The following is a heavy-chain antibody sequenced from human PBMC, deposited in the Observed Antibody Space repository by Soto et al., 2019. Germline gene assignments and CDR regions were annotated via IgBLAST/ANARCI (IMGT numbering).Heavy chain of an antibody. J-gene: IGHJ4*02. V-gene: IGHV1-3*05. CDR2: INADSGNT. Sequence: QVQLVQSGAEEKKPGASVKVSCKASGYTFTTYPMHWVRQAPGQSLEWMGWINADSGNTKYSQKFQDRVTITRDTSASTAYMELGSLRSEDTAVYYCARRWKLTAVFVDWGQGTLVTVSS. CDR1: GYTFTTYP. CDR3: ARRWKLTAVFVD. D-gene: IGHD2-15*01.